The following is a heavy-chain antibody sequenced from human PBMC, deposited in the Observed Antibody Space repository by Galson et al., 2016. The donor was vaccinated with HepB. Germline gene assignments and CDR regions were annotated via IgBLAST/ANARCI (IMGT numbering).Heavy chain of an antibody. D-gene: IGHD5-24*01. CDR1: GFTFTTYW. Sequence: SLRLSCAASGFTFTTYWMHWVRQAPGKGLVWVSRINLDGSTTTYADSVKGRFTIPRDSAKNTLYLQMSGLRAEDTAIYYCARDRFRDAYNWVDYWGQGTLATVSS. V-gene: IGHV3-74*01. CDR3: ARDRFRDAYNWVDY. J-gene: IGHJ4*02. CDR2: INLDGSTT.